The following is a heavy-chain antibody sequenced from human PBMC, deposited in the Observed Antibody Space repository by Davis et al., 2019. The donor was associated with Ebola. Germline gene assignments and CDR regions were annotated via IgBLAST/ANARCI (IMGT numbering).Heavy chain of an antibody. CDR3: AERGGSV. Sequence: PSETLSLTCTVSGASMTSYYWSWIRQPPGKGLEWIGYVAYTGSANYNSSLNSRVSISVDTSKNQFSLKLTSVTAADTAMYYCAERGGSVWGQGTLVTVSS. CDR2: VAYTGSA. D-gene: IGHD3-16*01. CDR1: GASMTSYY. V-gene: IGHV4-59*01. J-gene: IGHJ4*02.